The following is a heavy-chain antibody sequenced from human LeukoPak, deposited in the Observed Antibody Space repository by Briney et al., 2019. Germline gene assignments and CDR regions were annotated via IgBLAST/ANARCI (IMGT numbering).Heavy chain of an antibody. CDR2: IYYSGST. CDR1: GGSIGSSSYY. Sequence: PSETLSLTCTVSGGSIGSSSYYWGWIRQPPGKGLEWIGSIYYSGSTYYNPSLKSRVTISVDTSKNQFSLKLSSVTAADTAVYYCARLGYTSGWYGGGVFDYWGQGTLVTVSS. CDR3: ARLGYTSGWYGGGVFDY. V-gene: IGHV4-39*01. J-gene: IGHJ4*02. D-gene: IGHD6-19*01.